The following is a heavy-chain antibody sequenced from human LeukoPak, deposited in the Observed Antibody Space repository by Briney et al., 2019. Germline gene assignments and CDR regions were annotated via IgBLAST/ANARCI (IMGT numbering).Heavy chain of an antibody. CDR3: ARVDLYYDSSGYYYLLDY. J-gene: IGHJ4*02. V-gene: IGHV3-7*03. CDR1: GFIFSGYW. CDR2: IKHDGSAA. D-gene: IGHD3-22*01. Sequence: GESLRLSCAASGFIFSGYWMTWVRQTPGKGLEWVANIKHDGSAANYMDSVRGRFTVSRDNAKNSLYLQMNSLRAEDTAVYYCARVDLYYDSSGYYYLLDYWGQGTLVTVSS.